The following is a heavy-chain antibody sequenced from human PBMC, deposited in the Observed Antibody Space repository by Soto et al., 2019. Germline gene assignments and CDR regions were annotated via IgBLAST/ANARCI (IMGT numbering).Heavy chain of an antibody. CDR1: RGTFSSYA. V-gene: IGHV1-69*12. Sequence: QVQLVQSGAEVKKPGSSVKVSCKASRGTFSSYAISWVRQAPGQGLEWMGGSIPIFGTANYAQKFQGRVTITADESTSTAYMELSSLRSEDTAVYYCARPTRYYYDSSGQSAWFDPWGQGTLVTVSS. J-gene: IGHJ5*02. CDR3: ARPTRYYYDSSGQSAWFDP. D-gene: IGHD3-22*01. CDR2: SIPIFGTA.